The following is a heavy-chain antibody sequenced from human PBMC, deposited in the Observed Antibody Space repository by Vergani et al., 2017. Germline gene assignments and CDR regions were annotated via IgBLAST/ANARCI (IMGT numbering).Heavy chain of an antibody. D-gene: IGHD2-2*01. CDR1: GGSISSSSYY. J-gene: IGHJ3*02. V-gene: IGHV4-39*01. CDR3: ARQTVVPAANDAFDI. CDR2: IYYSGST. Sequence: QVQLQQWGAGLLKPSETLSLTCAVYGGSISSSSYYWGWIRQPPGKGLEWIGRIYYSGSTYYNPSLKSRVTISVDTSKNQFSLKLSSVTAADTAVYYCARQTVVPAANDAFDIWGQGTMVTVSS.